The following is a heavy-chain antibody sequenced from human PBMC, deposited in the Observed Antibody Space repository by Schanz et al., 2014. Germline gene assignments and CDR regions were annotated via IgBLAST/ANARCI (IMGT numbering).Heavy chain of an antibody. D-gene: IGHD6-19*01. J-gene: IGHJ4*02. CDR1: GYTFTSYA. Sequence: QVQLVQSGAEVKKPGASVKVSCKASGYTFTSYAMHWVRQAPGQRLEWMGWINSANGNTKYSHRFQGRVTITRDTSATTAYRELSSLRSSDTAVYYCARGGYRSGWYDRDIAHFDYWGQGTLVTGSS. CDR3: ARGGYRSGWYDRDIAHFDY. CDR2: INSANGNT. V-gene: IGHV1-3*01.